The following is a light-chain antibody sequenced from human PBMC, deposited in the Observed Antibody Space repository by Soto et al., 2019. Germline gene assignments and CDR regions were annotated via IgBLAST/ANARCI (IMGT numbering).Light chain of an antibody. J-gene: IGKJ1*01. Sequence: IQMTQSPSSLSASVGDRITITCRASQSISRYLNWYQHKPGKAPKLLINAASSLERGVPSRFSGGGSGTEFTLTISSLQPDDFATYYCQQYNDYWTFGQGTKVDIK. CDR2: AAS. CDR3: QQYNDYWT. V-gene: IGKV1-5*01. CDR1: QSISRY.